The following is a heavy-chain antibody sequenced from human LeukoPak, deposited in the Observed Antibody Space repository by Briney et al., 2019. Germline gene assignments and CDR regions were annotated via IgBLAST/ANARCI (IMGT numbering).Heavy chain of an antibody. CDR3: AREGFGLDY. V-gene: IGHV4-59*01. CDR1: GGSISSYY. CDR2: IYYSGST. Sequence: SETLSLTCTVSGGSISSYYWSWLRQPPGKGLEWIGYIYYSGSTNYNPSLKSRVTISVDTSKNQFSLKLSSVTAADTAVYYCAREGFGLDYWGQGTLVTVSS. D-gene: IGHD3-16*01. J-gene: IGHJ4*02.